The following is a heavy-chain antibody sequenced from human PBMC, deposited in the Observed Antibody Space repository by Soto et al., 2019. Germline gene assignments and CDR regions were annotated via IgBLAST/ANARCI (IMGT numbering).Heavy chain of an antibody. CDR3: AREEDSSGHAGTFQH. D-gene: IGHD3-22*01. Sequence: QVQLVESGGDLVQPGRSLRLSCAASGLSFSTSIMHWVRQTPGKGLEWIAVISGDATSKIYRDSLKGRFTISRDNSKNTVYLEMNSLTAEDTAVYYCAREEDSSGHAGTFQHWGQGTLVTVSA. J-gene: IGHJ1*01. CDR2: ISGDATSK. CDR1: GLSFSTSI. V-gene: IGHV3-30-3*01.